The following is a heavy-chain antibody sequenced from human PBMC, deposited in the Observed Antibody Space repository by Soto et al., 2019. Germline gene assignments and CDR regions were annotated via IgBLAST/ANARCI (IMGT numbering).Heavy chain of an antibody. V-gene: IGHV3-21*01. CDR3: ARIPYSSSWPAYYMDV. D-gene: IGHD6-13*01. Sequence: EVQLGEYGGGLVKPGRSLRLSCAASGFTFSSYSMNWVRQAPGKGLEWVSSISSSSSYIYYADSVKGRFTISRDNAKNSLYLQMNSLRAEDTAVYYCARIPYSSSWPAYYMDVWGKGTTVTVSS. CDR1: GFTFSSYS. CDR2: ISSSSSYI. J-gene: IGHJ6*03.